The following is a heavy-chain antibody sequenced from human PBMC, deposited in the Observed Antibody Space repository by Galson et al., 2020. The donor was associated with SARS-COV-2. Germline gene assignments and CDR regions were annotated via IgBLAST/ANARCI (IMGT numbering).Heavy chain of an antibody. CDR2: IKSGGDT. CDR1: GGSFSGYS. CDR3: ARGRQGVVPSPVLGLGPFYSYFYMDG. J-gene: IGHJ6*03. D-gene: IGHD3-16*01. Sequence: SETLSLTCAVYGGSFSGYSWTWIRQAPGKGLEWIGEIKSGGDTKYSPSLSGRVTLSVDTSRNQFSLKLTSVSAADTALYFCARGRQGVVPSPVLGLGPFYSYFYMDGWGKGTTVIVSS. V-gene: IGHV4-34*01.